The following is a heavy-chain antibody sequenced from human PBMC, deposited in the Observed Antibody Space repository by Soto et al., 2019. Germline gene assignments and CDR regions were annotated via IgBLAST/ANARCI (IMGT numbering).Heavy chain of an antibody. CDR3: AKGIGAAAEKPFDY. J-gene: IGHJ4*02. Sequence: GGSLRLSCAASGFTFSTYAMGWVRQAPGKGLEWVSSISGSGGSTYYADSVKGRFTISRDNSKNTLYLQMNSLRAEDTAVYYCAKGIGAAAEKPFDYWGQGTLVTVS. V-gene: IGHV3-23*01. CDR2: ISGSGGST. CDR1: GFTFSTYA. D-gene: IGHD6-13*01.